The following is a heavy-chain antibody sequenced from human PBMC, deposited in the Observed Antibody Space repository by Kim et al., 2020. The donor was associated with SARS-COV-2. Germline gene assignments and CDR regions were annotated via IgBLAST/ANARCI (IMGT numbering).Heavy chain of an antibody. V-gene: IGHV4-31*03. Sequence: SETLSLTCTVSGGSISSGGYYWSWIRQHPGKGLEWIGYIYYSGSTYYNPSLKSRVTISVDTSKNQFSLKLSSVTAADTAVYYCARARSTVTNPFDYWGQGTLVTVSS. CDR1: GGSISSGGYY. D-gene: IGHD4-17*01. J-gene: IGHJ4*02. CDR2: IYYSGST. CDR3: ARARSTVTNPFDY.